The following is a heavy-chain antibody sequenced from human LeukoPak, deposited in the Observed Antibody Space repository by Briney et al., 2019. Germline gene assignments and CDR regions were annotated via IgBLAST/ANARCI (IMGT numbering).Heavy chain of an antibody. J-gene: IGHJ6*02. D-gene: IGHD3-3*01. CDR2: INHSGST. CDR1: GGSFSGYY. CDR3: ARGPTFTIFGVVRAYGMDV. Sequence: PSETLSLTCAVYGGSFSGYYWSWTRQPPGKGLEWIGEINHSGSTNYNPSLKSRVTISVDTSKNQFSLKLSSVTAADTAVYYCARGPTFTIFGVVRAYGMDVWGQGTAVTVSS. V-gene: IGHV4-34*01.